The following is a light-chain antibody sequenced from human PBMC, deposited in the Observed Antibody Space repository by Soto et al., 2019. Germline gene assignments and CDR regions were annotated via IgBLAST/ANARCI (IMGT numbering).Light chain of an antibody. CDR3: QQANSCPLT. Sequence: QMTQSPASVSASVGDRVTITCRASQGISSWLAWYQQKPVKAPKTLIYAASSLQSGVPSRFSGIGSGTDFTLTISRLQSEDFATYDGQQANSCPLTFGGGTKVDIK. CDR2: AAS. CDR1: QGISSW. V-gene: IGKV1D-12*01. J-gene: IGKJ4*01.